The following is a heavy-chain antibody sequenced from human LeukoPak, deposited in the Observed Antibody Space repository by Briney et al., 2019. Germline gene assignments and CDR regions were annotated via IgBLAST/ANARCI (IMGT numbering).Heavy chain of an antibody. J-gene: IGHJ5*02. CDR2: IWYDGTNK. CDR3: ARSQQGNGNWFDP. D-gene: IGHD6-13*01. Sequence: GRSLRLSCAASGFTFSSYGMHWVRQAPGKGLEWVAVIWYDGTNKFYADSVKGRFTISRDNSKNTLYLQMNSLRAEDTAVYYCARSQQGNGNWFDPWGQGTLVTVSS. V-gene: IGHV3-33*01. CDR1: GFTFSSYG.